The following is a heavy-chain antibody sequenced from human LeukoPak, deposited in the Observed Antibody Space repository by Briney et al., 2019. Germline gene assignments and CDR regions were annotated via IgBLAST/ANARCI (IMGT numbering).Heavy chain of an antibody. V-gene: IGHV3-53*01. J-gene: IGHJ4*02. CDR1: GFTVSGEY. CDR2: IFSGGRA. D-gene: IGHD1-26*01. CDR3: AKSRGESRGASNY. Sequence: GGSLRLSCAASGFTVSGEYLYWVRQAPGKGLEWVSLIFSGGRAYYADSVKGRFTISRDSSKNTLYLQMNSLRAEDTAVYYCAKSRGESRGASNYWGQGTLVTVSS.